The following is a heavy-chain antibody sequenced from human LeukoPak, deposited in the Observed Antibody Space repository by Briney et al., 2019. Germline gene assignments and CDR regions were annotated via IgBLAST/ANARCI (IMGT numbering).Heavy chain of an antibody. V-gene: IGHV3-30*02. J-gene: IGHJ4*02. D-gene: IGHD5-18*01. CDR1: GFTFSSYG. Sequence: GGSLRLSCAASGFTFSSYGMHWVRQAPGKGLEWVAFIRYDGSNKYYADSVKGRFTISRDNAKNSLYLQMNSLRAEDTAVYYCARDTDTAMGNWGQGTLVTVSS. CDR3: ARDTDTAMGN. CDR2: IRYDGSNK.